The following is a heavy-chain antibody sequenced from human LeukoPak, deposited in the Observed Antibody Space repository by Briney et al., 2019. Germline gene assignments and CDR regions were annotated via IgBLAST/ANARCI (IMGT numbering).Heavy chain of an antibody. CDR1: GGSISSYH. V-gene: IGHV4-59*12. Sequence: SETLSLTCTVSGGSISSYHWSWIRQPPGKGLEWIGHIYYTGSTNYNPSLKSRVTISLDTSKNQFSLKLSYVTAADTAVYYCAREYFHDGTGYSVFFDYWGQGTLVTVSS. J-gene: IGHJ4*02. CDR3: AREYFHDGTGYSVFFDY. CDR2: IYYTGST. D-gene: IGHD3-22*01.